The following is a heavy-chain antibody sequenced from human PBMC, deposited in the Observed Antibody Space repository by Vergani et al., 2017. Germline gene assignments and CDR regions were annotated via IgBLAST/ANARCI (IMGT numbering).Heavy chain of an antibody. J-gene: IGHJ3*02. Sequence: EVQLLEAGGGLVQPGGSLRLSCAASGFTFKKYAMSWVRQAPGKGLEWVSAISGSGGSPYYADSVKGRFTISRDNSKNTVFLQMNSLRAEDTAVYYCARDLSIGRPQLKAFDIWGQGTMVTVSS. V-gene: IGHV3-23*01. CDR1: GFTFKKYA. CDR2: ISGSGGSP. D-gene: IGHD6-6*01. CDR3: ARDLSIGRPQLKAFDI.